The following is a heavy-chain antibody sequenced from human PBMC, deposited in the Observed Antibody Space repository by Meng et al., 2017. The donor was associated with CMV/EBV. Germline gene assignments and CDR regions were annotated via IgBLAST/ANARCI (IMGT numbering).Heavy chain of an antibody. CDR1: GSTFSSHS. D-gene: IGHD3-22*01. V-gene: IGHV3-21*01. Sequence: EVQMVESGGGLFTHGGSLRASCPAFGSTFSSHSMNWVRQDSGKGLEWVSSISSSSSYIYYADSVKSRFTITRDNAKNSLYLQKNSLRAEDTAVYYCARDLERTYYYDSSGYSFFDYWGQGTLVTVSS. CDR2: ISSSSSYI. J-gene: IGHJ4*02. CDR3: ARDLERTYYYDSSGYSFFDY.